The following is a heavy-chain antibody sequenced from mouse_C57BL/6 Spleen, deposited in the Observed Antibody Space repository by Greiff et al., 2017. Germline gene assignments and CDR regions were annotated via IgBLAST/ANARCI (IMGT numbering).Heavy chain of an antibody. D-gene: IGHD1-1*02. J-gene: IGHJ4*01. CDR3: AREGWFYAMDY. V-gene: IGHV1-76*01. CDR1: GYTFTDYY. CDR2: IYPGSGNT. Sequence: QVQLKESGAELVRPGASVKLSCKASGYTFTDYYINWVKQRPGQGLEWIARIYPGSGNTYYNEKFKGKATLTAEKSSSTAYMQLSILTSEDSAVYFCAREGWFYAMDYWGQGTSVTVSS.